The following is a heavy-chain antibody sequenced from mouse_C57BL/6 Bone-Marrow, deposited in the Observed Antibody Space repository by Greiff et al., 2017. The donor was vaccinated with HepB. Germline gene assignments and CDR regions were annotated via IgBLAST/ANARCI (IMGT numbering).Heavy chain of an antibody. CDR1: GFTFTDYY. V-gene: IGHV7-3*01. Sequence: EVKVVESGGGLVQPGGSLSLSCAASGFTFTDYYMSWVRQPPGKALEWLGFIRNKANGYTTEYSASVKGRFTISRDNSQSILYLQMNALRAEDSATYYCARYGGSGHTYYAMDYWGQGTSVTVSS. D-gene: IGHD3-2*02. J-gene: IGHJ4*01. CDR3: ARYGGSGHTYYAMDY. CDR2: IRNKANGYTT.